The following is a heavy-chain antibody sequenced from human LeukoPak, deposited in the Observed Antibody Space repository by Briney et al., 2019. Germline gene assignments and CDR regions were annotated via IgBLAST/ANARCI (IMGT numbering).Heavy chain of an antibody. Sequence: GESLKISCKGSGYIFTGYWIGWVRQMPGKGLEWMGFIYPGDSDTRYSPSFQGQVTISADKSIRTAYLQWSSLKASDTAMYYCARHDGLRSGDYWGQGTLVTVSS. J-gene: IGHJ4*02. V-gene: IGHV5-51*01. CDR1: GYIFTGYW. CDR2: IYPGDSDT. D-gene: IGHD3-3*01. CDR3: ARHDGLRSGDY.